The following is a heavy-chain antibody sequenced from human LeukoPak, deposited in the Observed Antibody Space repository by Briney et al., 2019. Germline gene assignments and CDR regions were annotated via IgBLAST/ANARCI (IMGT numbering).Heavy chain of an antibody. J-gene: IGHJ4*02. CDR1: GFTFSSYW. D-gene: IGHD4-23*01. CDR3: TREQDREAAATVVGDY. CDR2: INSDGSST. V-gene: IGHV3-74*01. Sequence: GGSLRLSCAASGFTFSSYWMHWVRQAPGKGLVWVSRINSDGSSTNYADSVKGRFTISRDNAKNSLYLQMNSLRAEDTAVYYCTREQDREAAATVVGDYWGQGTLVTVSS.